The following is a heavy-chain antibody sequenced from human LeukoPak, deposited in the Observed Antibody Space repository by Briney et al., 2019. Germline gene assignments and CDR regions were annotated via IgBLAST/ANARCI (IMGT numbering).Heavy chain of an antibody. J-gene: IGHJ3*02. V-gene: IGHV1-2*02. D-gene: IGHD3-3*01. CDR2: INPNSGGT. Sequence: ASVKVSCKASGYTFTGYYMHWVRQAPGQGLEWMGWINPNSGGTNYAQKFQGRVTMTRDTSISTAYMELSRLRSDDTAVYCCARGNYDFWSGYYTTPHDAFDIWGQGTMVTVSS. CDR3: ARGNYDFWSGYYTTPHDAFDI. CDR1: GYTFTGYY.